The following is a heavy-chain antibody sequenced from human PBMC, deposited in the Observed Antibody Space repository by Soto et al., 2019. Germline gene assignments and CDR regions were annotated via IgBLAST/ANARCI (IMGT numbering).Heavy chain of an antibody. CDR1: GYTFTSYY. V-gene: IGHV1-46*01. CDR2: INPSGGST. CDR3: ARGDCSSTSCYPNLYYYYGMEV. D-gene: IGHD2-2*01. J-gene: IGHJ6*02. Sequence: ASVKVSCKASGYTFTSYYMHWVRQAPGQGLEWMGIINPSGGSTSYAQKFQGRVTMTRDTSTSTVYMELSSLRSEDTAVYYCARGDCSSTSCYPNLYYYYGMEVWGQGTTVTVS.